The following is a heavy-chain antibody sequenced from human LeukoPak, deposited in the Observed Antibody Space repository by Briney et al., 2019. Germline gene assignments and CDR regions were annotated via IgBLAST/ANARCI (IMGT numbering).Heavy chain of an antibody. D-gene: IGHD2-21*02. J-gene: IGHJ5*01. CDR2: IYPGDSDT. V-gene: IGHV5-51*01. CDR3: ARGDVVRGVSWLDS. CDR1: GYTFTSYW. Sequence: GESLKISCQGSGYTFTSYWIGWVRQMPVKGPEWMGSIYPGDSDTKYSPSFQGQVTISVDKSTNTAYLQWKSLKASDTAMYYCARGDVVRGVSWLDSWGQGALVTVSS.